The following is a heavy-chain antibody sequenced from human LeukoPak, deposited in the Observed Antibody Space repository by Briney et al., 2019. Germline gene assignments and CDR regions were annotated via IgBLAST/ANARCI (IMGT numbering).Heavy chain of an antibody. CDR1: GGSISSYY. CDR3: ALDGGSVGYDY. V-gene: IGHV4-59*01. D-gene: IGHD5-24*01. J-gene: IGHJ4*02. Sequence: PSETLSLTCTVSGGSISSYYWSWIRQPPGKGLEWIGYIYYSGSTNYNPSLKSRVTISVDTSKNQFSLKLSSETAADTAVYYCALDGGSVGYDYWGQGTLVTVSS. CDR2: IYYSGST.